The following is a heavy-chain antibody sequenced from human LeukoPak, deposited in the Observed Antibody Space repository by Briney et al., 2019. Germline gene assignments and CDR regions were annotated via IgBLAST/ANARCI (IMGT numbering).Heavy chain of an antibody. CDR2: IYNGDKT. CDR1: GLSVSSAY. D-gene: IGHD6-19*01. V-gene: IGHV3-53*01. J-gene: IGHJ4*02. Sequence: PGGSLRLSCAASGLSVSSAYMSWIRQAPGKGLEWVSVIYNGDKTNYADSVKGRFTISRDNSRNTLYLQMNSLRAEDTAVYYCARAQQWLAFDSWSQGTLVTVSS. CDR3: ARAQQWLAFDS.